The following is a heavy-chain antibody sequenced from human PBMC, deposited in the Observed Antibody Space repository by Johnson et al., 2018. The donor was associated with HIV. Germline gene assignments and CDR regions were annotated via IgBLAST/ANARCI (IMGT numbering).Heavy chain of an antibody. CDR2: ISGSGGST. D-gene: IGHD3-22*01. CDR1: GFTFSSYA. CDR3: AKDRGYYYDTGGAFDI. V-gene: IGHV3-23*04. J-gene: IGHJ3*02. Sequence: VQLVESGGGLVQPGGSLRLSCAASGFTFSSYAMSWVRQAPGKGLEWVSAISGSGGSTYYADSVKGRFTISRDNSKNTLYLKMNSLRAEDTAVYYCAKDRGYYYDTGGAFDIWGQGTMVTVSS.